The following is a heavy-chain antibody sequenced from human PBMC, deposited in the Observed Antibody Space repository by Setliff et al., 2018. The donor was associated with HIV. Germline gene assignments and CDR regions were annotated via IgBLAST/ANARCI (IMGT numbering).Heavy chain of an antibody. CDR1: GYSFNIYG. CDR2: VSAYNGNT. D-gene: IGHD5-12*01. J-gene: IGHJ4*02. CDR3: ARAAGAKWPIDS. Sequence: ASVKVSCKAAGYSFNIYGITWVRQAPGQGLEWMGWVSAYNGNTNYAQKFQGRVTMTTDTSTNTGYMELRSLRSDDTAVYYGARAAGAKWPIDSWGQGTLVTVSS. V-gene: IGHV1-18*01.